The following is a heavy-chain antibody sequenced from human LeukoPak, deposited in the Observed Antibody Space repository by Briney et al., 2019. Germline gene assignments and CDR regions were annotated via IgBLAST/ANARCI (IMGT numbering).Heavy chain of an antibody. CDR3: ARLSGIAAAVGY. D-gene: IGHD6-13*01. Sequence: ASVKVSCKASGYTFTGYYMHWVRQAPGQGLEWMGWINPNSGGTNYAQKFQGRVTMTRDTSISTAYMELSRLRSDDTAVYYCARLSGIAAAVGYWGQGTLVTVPS. CDR2: INPNSGGT. CDR1: GYTFTGYY. V-gene: IGHV1-2*02. J-gene: IGHJ4*02.